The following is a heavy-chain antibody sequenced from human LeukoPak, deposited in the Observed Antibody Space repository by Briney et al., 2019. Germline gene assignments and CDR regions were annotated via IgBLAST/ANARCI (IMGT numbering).Heavy chain of an antibody. CDR1: GFTFSDYY. CDR2: ISSSGSTI. CDR3: AKEQEVDLTVVVVPAAIDFDY. Sequence: KSGGSLRLSCAASGFTFSDYYMSWIRQAPGKGLEWVSYISSSGSTIYYADSVKGRFTISRDNAKNSLYLQMNSLRAEDTAVYYCAKEQEVDLTVVVVPAAIDFDYWGQGTLVTVTS. D-gene: IGHD2-2*01. J-gene: IGHJ4*02. V-gene: IGHV3-11*01.